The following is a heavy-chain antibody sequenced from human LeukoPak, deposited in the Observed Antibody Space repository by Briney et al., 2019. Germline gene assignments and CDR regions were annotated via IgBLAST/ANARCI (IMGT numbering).Heavy chain of an antibody. J-gene: IGHJ3*02. CDR2: ISVSGTYT. D-gene: IGHD3-10*01. CDR1: GFTFSSYA. V-gene: IGHV3-23*01. Sequence: PGGSLRLSCAASGFTFSSYAMSWVRQAPGKGLEWVSSISVSGTYTYYADSVKGRFTISRDNSKNTLYLQMNSLRAEDTAVYYCIRLWFGEFIWGQGTMVSVSS. CDR3: IRLWFGEFI.